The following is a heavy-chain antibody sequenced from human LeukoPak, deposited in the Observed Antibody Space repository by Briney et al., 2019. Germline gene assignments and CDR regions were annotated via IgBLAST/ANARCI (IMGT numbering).Heavy chain of an antibody. CDR3: AAISSFGYFDY. Sequence: SVKVSCKASGFTFTSSAVQWVRQTRGQRLEWIGWIVVGSGNTNYAQKFQERVIITRDMSTSTAYMELSSLRSEDTAVYYCAAISSFGYFDYWGQGTLVTVSS. CDR2: IVVGSGNT. CDR1: GFTFTSSA. J-gene: IGHJ4*02. V-gene: IGHV1-58*01. D-gene: IGHD6-6*01.